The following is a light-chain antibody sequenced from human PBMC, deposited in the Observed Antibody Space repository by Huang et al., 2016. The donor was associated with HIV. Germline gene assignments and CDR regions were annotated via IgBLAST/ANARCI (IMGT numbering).Light chain of an antibody. CDR1: QTVSSN. Sequence: EIVMTQSPATLSVSPGERATLSCRDSQTVSSNLAWYQQKPVQAPRLLIYAASARATDIPARFSCSGSGTEFTLTISSLQSEHFAFYYCQHYRVWPPVYTFGQGTKLEIK. J-gene: IGKJ2*01. CDR2: AAS. V-gene: IGKV3-15*01. CDR3: QHYRVWPPVYT.